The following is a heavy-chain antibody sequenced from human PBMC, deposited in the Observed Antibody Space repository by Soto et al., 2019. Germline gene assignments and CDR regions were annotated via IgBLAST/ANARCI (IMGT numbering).Heavy chain of an antibody. Sequence: GASVKVSCKASGYTFTGYYMHWVRQAPGQGLEWTGWINPNSGGTNYAQKFQGWVTMTRDTSISTAYMELSRLRSDDTAVYYCARGIAAGPYNWFDPWGQGTLVTVSS. CDR1: GYTFTGYY. V-gene: IGHV1-2*04. J-gene: IGHJ5*02. CDR2: INPNSGGT. D-gene: IGHD6-6*01. CDR3: ARGIAAGPYNWFDP.